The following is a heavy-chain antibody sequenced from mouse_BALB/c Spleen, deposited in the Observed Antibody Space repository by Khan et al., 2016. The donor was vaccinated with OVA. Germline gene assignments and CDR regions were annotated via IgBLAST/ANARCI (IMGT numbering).Heavy chain of an antibody. V-gene: IGHV2-2*02. CDR1: GFSLTTYG. CDR2: IWSGGST. J-gene: IGHJ3*01. Sequence: VELVESGPGLVRPSQSLSITCTVSGFSLTTYGVHWVRQSPGKGLEWLGVIWSGGSTDYSAAFISRLSISKDNSKSQVFFKMNSLQPNDTAIYYCARNYDYDEGRAYWGHGTLVTVSA. D-gene: IGHD2-4*01. CDR3: ARNYDYDEGRAY.